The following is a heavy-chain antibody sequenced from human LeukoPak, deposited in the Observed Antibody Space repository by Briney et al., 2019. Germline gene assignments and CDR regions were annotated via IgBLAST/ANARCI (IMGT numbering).Heavy chain of an antibody. D-gene: IGHD1-1*01. CDR3: ATYINWVAGDV. Sequence: GGSLRLSCAASGFTFSESWMTWVRQVPGQGLEWVAHINHEGGGIQYVDSVKGRFTISRDNAKGSVYLRMNSLRAEDMVIYHCATYINWVAGDVWGQGTTVIVSS. CDR1: GFTFSESW. J-gene: IGHJ6*02. V-gene: IGHV3-7*01. CDR2: INHEGGGI.